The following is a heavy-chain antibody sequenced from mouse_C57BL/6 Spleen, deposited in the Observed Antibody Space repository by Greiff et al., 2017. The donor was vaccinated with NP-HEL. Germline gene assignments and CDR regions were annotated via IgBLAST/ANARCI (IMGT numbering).Heavy chain of an antibody. J-gene: IGHJ3*01. CDR1: GFNIKDYY. Sequence: EVQLQQSGAELVKPGASVKLSCTASGFNIKDYYMHWVKQRTEQGLEWIGRIDPEDGETKYAPKFQGKGTITADTSSNTAYLQLSSLTSEDTAVYYCASWRENYDYDEGAWFAYWGQGTLVTVSA. CDR3: ASWRENYDYDEGAWFAY. V-gene: IGHV14-2*01. CDR2: IDPEDGET. D-gene: IGHD2-4*01.